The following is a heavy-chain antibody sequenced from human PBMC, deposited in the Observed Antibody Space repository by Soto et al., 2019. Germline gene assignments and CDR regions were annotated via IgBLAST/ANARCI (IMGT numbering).Heavy chain of an antibody. Sequence: LYLTCTVSGGSISNKNYHWGWTRQPPGKELEWIGTVYSSGHTYHNPSLKSRLAMAVDASKNQFSLSLISVTAADTDGYFCPSLINDRRGVPWGQGTLVT. J-gene: IGHJ5*02. CDR2: VYSSGHT. V-gene: IGHV4-39*01. D-gene: IGHD3-10*01. CDR1: GGSISNKNYH. CDR3: PSLINDRRGVP.